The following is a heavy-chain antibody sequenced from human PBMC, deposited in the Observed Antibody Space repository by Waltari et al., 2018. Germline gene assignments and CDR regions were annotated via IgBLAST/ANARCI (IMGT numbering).Heavy chain of an antibody. J-gene: IGHJ5*02. CDR2: IYPGDSDT. V-gene: IGHV5-51*01. Sequence: EVQLVQSGAEVKKPGESLKISCQGSGYNFTNYWIGGVRQMPGKGLEWMGIIYPGDSDTRYSPSFQGQVTMSADKSISTAYLQWSRLKASDTAMYYCARHLRPVGRSSPGYWFYPWGQGTLVTVSS. CDR1: GYNFTNYW. D-gene: IGHD3-10*01. CDR3: ARHLRPVGRSSPGYWFYP.